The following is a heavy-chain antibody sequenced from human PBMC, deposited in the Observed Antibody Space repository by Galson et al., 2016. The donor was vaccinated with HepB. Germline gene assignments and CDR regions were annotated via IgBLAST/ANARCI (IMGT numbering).Heavy chain of an antibody. CDR3: ARDSRGGGVMLLDHYYMDV. Sequence: SVKVSYKASGYTFTYYSIHWVRQAPGQGLEWMGISNPRDGSTTYAQKFQGRFTVASDTPTRTLYMELSSLSSEDTAVYYCARDSRGGGVMLLDHYYMDVWGEGTTVTVSS. D-gene: IGHD3-16*01. J-gene: IGHJ6*03. CDR1: GYTFTYYS. V-gene: IGHV1-46*01. CDR2: SNPRDGST.